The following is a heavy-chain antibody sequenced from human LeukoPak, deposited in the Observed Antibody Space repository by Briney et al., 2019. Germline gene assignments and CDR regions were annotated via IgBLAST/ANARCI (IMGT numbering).Heavy chain of an antibody. J-gene: IGHJ4*02. CDR2: IYYSGST. CDR1: GYSISSGYY. CDR3: ARERGGGYDY. Sequence: SETLSPTCAVSGYSISSGYYWSWIRQPPGQGLEWIGYIYYSGSTNYNPSLKSRVTISVDTSKNQFSLKLSSVTAADTAVYYCARERGGGYDYWGQGTLVTVSS. D-gene: IGHD2-15*01. V-gene: IGHV4-61*01.